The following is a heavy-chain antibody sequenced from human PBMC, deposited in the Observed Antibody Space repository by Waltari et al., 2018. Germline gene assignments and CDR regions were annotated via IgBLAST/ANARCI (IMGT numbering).Heavy chain of an antibody. D-gene: IGHD1-26*01. Sequence: QVQLEQWGAGLLRPSETLSLTCGFFRGSFPSYFWTWGRQPPGKGLEWIGEINHSGSTNYNPSLKSRATISVDTSRNQFSLKLFSVTAADTAVYYCARGGAFAFDIWGQGTMLTVSS. V-gene: IGHV4-34*01. CDR1: RGSFPSYF. CDR2: INHSGST. J-gene: IGHJ3*02. CDR3: ARGGAFAFDI.